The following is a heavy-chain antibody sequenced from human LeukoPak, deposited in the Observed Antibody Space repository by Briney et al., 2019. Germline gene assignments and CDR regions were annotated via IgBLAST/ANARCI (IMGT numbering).Heavy chain of an antibody. Sequence: SETLSLTCTVSGGVVSTSDYYWGWIRQSPGKGLEWIGDIFYTGKTNYNPSLKSRATISLDTSKNQFSLRLTSVTAADTAVYFCARVFDSWGQGKLVTVSS. V-gene: IGHV4-39*07. CDR3: ARVFDS. CDR1: GGVVSTSDYY. CDR2: IFYTGKT. J-gene: IGHJ4*02.